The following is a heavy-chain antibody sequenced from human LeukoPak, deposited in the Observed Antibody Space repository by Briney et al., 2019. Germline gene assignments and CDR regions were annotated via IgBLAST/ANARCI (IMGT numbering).Heavy chain of an antibody. CDR1: GYSISSDYY. CDR3: ARHAPNCNNTNCYYYYYYMDV. CDR2: IYLSEHT. D-gene: IGHD2-2*01. Sequence: SETLFLTCAVSGYSISSDYYWGWIPQPPGKGLEGIGSIYLSEHTYYNPSLKSRVTISVDTSKNHFSLRLCSLTAADTAVYYCARHAPNCNNTNCYYYYYYMDVWGKGTTVTVSS. J-gene: IGHJ6*03. V-gene: IGHV4-38-2*01.